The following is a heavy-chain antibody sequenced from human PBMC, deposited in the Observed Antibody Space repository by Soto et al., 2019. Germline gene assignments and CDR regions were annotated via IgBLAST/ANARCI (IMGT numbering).Heavy chain of an antibody. CDR1: GGSISSYY. CDR2: IYDSGST. D-gene: IGHD2-15*01. J-gene: IGHJ4*02. Sequence: SETLSLTCTVSGGSISSYYWSWIRQPPGKGLEWIGYIYDSGSTNYNPSLKSRVTISVDTSKNQFSLRLTSVTAADTAVYYCAAAPRYWSQGTLVTVSS. CDR3: AAAPRY. V-gene: IGHV4-59*01.